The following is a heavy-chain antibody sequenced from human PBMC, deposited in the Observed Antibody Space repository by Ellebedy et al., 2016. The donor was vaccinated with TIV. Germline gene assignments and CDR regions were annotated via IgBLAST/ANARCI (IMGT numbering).Heavy chain of an antibody. V-gene: IGHV3-7*01. D-gene: IGHD3-10*01. Sequence: PGGSLRLSCAASGFRFNSYSMSWVRQATGKGLEWVATIKQDGNEKFYVDSVRGRFTISRDNAKNSLFLQMDSLRGEDTAVYYCARGWWDYGFWGQGTLVTVSS. CDR3: ARGWWDYGF. CDR2: IKQDGNEK. J-gene: IGHJ4*02. CDR1: GFRFNSYS.